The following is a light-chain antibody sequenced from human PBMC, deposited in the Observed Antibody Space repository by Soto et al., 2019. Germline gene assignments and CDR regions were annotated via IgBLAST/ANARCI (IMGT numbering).Light chain of an antibody. CDR3: QQYNSYSLT. CDR1: QSISSW. J-gene: IGKJ1*01. V-gene: IGKV1-5*03. Sequence: DIQMTQSPSTLSASLGDRVTITCRASQSISSWLAWYQQKPGKAPQLLIYNASTLASGVSTRFSGSGSGTEFPLTISSLQPDDFATYYCQQYNSYSLTFGQGTKVEIK. CDR2: NAS.